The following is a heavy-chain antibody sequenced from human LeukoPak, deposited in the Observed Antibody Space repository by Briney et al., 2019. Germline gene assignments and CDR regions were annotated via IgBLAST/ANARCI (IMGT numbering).Heavy chain of an antibody. D-gene: IGHD2-21*02. CDR1: GGSLSGYY. Sequence: PSETLSLTCAVYGGSLSGYYWSWIRQPPGKGLEWIGEINHSGSTNYNPSLKSRVTMSVDTSKNQFSLKLSSVTAADTAVYYCASSYCGGDCSTNWFDPWGQGTLVTVSS. CDR3: ASSYCGGDCSTNWFDP. V-gene: IGHV4-34*01. CDR2: INHSGST. J-gene: IGHJ5*02.